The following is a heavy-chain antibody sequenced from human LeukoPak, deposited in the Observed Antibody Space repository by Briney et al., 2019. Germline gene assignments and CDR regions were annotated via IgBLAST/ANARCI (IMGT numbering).Heavy chain of an antibody. CDR2: ISWNSGSI. Sequence: GTSLRLSCVTSGFSFNNYAMHWVRQVPGKGPEWVSGISWNSGSIGYADSVKGRFTISRDSAKNSLYLQMNSLRAEDTAVYYCARFRTWGDKAFDYWGQGTLVTVSS. CDR1: GFSFNNYA. J-gene: IGHJ4*02. CDR3: ARFRTWGDKAFDY. D-gene: IGHD2-21*02. V-gene: IGHV3-9*01.